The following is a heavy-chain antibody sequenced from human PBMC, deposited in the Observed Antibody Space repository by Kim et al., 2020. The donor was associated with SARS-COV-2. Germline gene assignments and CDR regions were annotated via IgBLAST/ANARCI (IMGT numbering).Heavy chain of an antibody. J-gene: IGHJ4*02. V-gene: IGHV4-39*02. D-gene: IGHD6-19*01. CDR2: IYYSGST. Sequence: SETLSLICTVSGGSISSSSYYWGWIRQPPGKGLEWIGSIYYSGSTYYNPSLKSRVTISVDTSKNQFSLKLSSVTAADTAVYYCAREEWLAIDYWGQGTLV. CDR1: GGSISSSSYY. CDR3: AREEWLAIDY.